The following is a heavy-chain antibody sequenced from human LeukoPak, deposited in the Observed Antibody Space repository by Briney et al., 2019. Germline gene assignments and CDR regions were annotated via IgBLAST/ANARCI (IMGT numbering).Heavy chain of an antibody. Sequence: SETLSLTCAVSGGSVSSGSYYWSWIRQPPGKGLEWIGYIYYSGSTNYNPSLKSRVTISVDTSKNQFSLRLSSVTAADTAVYYCARGPAFDPWGQGTLVTVSS. CDR2: IYYSGST. CDR3: ARGPAFDP. CDR1: GGSVSSGSYY. J-gene: IGHJ5*02. V-gene: IGHV4-61*01.